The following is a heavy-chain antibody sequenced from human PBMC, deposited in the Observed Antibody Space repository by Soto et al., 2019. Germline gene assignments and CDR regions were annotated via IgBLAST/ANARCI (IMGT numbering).Heavy chain of an antibody. V-gene: IGHV3-33*01. CDR2: IWYDGSNK. J-gene: IGHJ3*02. CDR1: GFTFSSYG. Sequence: GSLRLSCAASGFTFSSYGMHWVRQAPGKGLEWVAVIWYDGSNKYYADSVKGRFTISRDNSKNTLYLQMNSLRAEDTAVYYCARAYSSGWYGAFDIWGQGTMVTVS. CDR3: ARAYSSGWYGAFDI. D-gene: IGHD6-19*01.